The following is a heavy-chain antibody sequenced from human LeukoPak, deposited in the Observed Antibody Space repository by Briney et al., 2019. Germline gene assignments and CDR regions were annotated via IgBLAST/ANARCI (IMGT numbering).Heavy chain of an antibody. CDR3: ARGGLYGDPFDY. CDR2: INHSGST. J-gene: IGHJ4*02. Sequence: SETLSLTCAVYGGSFSGYYWSWIRQPPGKGLEWIGEINHSGSTNYNPSLKSRVTISVDTSKNQISLKLSSVTAADTAVYYCARGGLYGDPFDYWGQGTLVTVSS. CDR1: GGSFSGYY. D-gene: IGHD4-17*01. V-gene: IGHV4-34*01.